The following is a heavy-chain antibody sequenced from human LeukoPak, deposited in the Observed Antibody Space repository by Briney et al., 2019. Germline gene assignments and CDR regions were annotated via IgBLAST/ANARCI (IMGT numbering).Heavy chain of an antibody. J-gene: IGHJ4*02. CDR2: SGTRSGTK. CDR3: LLQMTYGELSDPDF. Sequence: GGSLRLSCAASGFTLSSPAMHWVRQAPGKGLEWVSSSGTRSGTKYYADSVMGRFTISRDSAMNSVSLQINSLRAEDTAVYYCLLQMTYGELSDPDFRGQGTLVTVSS. V-gene: IGHV3-21*01. CDR1: GFTLSSPA. D-gene: IGHD3-16*02.